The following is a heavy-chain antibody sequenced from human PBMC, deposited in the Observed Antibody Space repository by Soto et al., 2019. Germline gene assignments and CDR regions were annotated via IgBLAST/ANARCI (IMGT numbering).Heavy chain of an antibody. D-gene: IGHD2-21*01. CDR3: ARAVGLWWRRKHNRFDP. CDR1: GFTFSSYE. J-gene: IGHJ5*02. CDR2: ISSSGSTI. Sequence: GGSLRLSCAASGFTFSSYEMNWVRQAPGKGLEWVSYISSSGSTIYYADSVKGRFTISRDNAKNSLYLQMNSLRAEDTAVYYCARAVGLWWRRKHNRFDPWGRGTLVTVAS. V-gene: IGHV3-48*03.